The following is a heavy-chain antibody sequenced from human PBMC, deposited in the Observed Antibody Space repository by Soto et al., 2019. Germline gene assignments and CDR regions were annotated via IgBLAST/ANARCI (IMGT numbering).Heavy chain of an antibody. V-gene: IGHV4-34*01. CDR1: GGSFSGYY. Sequence: QVQLQQWGAGLLKPSETLSLTCAVYGGSFSGYYWSWIRQPPGKGLEWIGEINHSGSTNYNPSLKSRVTISVATSMHLFPVRLSAVTVADTAVYYCARGRGRWLLVRRGAFDIWGQGTIVTVSS. J-gene: IGHJ3*02. CDR3: ARGRGRWLLVRRGAFDI. CDR2: INHSGST. D-gene: IGHD2-2*01.